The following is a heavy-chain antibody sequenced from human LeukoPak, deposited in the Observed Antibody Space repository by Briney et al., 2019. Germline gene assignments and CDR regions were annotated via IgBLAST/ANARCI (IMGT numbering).Heavy chain of an antibody. D-gene: IGHD2-15*01. V-gene: IGHV4-34*01. Sequence: PSETLSLTCAVYGGSFRGYYWSWIRQPPGKGLEWIGEINNSGSTNYNPSLKSRVTISVDTSKNQFSLKLSPVTAADTAVYYCALHQEEGVVVVAADDAFDIWGQGTMVTVSS. CDR3: ALHQEEGVVVVAADDAFDI. CDR1: GGSFRGYY. J-gene: IGHJ3*02. CDR2: INNSGST.